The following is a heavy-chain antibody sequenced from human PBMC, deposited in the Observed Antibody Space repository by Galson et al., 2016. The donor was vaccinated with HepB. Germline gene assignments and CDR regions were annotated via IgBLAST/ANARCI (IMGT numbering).Heavy chain of an antibody. D-gene: IGHD1-1*01. Sequence: SLRLSCAASGFTFSSHWMNWVRQAPGKGLEWVANIKRDGSERNYVDSVKGRFTIPRDNAKNSLYLQMSSLRADDTALYYCSRDGTGPFDIWGQGAMVTVSS. CDR3: SRDGTGPFDI. V-gene: IGHV3-7*03. J-gene: IGHJ3*02. CDR2: IKRDGSER. CDR1: GFTFSSHW.